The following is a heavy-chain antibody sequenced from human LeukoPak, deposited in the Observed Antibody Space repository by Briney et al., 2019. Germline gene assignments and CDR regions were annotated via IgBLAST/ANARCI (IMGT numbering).Heavy chain of an antibody. D-gene: IGHD6-19*01. Sequence: SETLSLTCSVSGGSISSSSYYWGWIRQPPGKGLEWIGSIYYSGSTYYNPSLKSRVTISVDTSKNQFSLKLSSVTAADTAVYYCASGPYSSGWWGAFDIWGQGTMVTVSS. V-gene: IGHV4-39*01. J-gene: IGHJ3*02. CDR3: ASGPYSSGWWGAFDI. CDR2: IYYSGST. CDR1: GGSISSSSYY.